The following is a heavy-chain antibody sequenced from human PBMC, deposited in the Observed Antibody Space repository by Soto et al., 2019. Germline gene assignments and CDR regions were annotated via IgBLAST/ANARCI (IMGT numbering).Heavy chain of an antibody. J-gene: IGHJ6*02. Sequence: GASVKVSCKASGYTFTSYYMHWVRQAPGQGLEWMGIINPSGGSTSYAQKFQGRVTMTRDTSTSTVCMELSSLRSEDTAVYYCAREHGITDDSYYYYGMDVWGQGTTVTVSS. V-gene: IGHV1-46*01. D-gene: IGHD1-1*01. CDR1: GYTFTSYY. CDR3: AREHGITDDSYYYYGMDV. CDR2: INPSGGST.